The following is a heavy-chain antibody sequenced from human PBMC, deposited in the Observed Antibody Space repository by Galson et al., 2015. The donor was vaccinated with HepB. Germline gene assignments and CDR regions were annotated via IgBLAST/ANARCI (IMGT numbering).Heavy chain of an antibody. J-gene: IGHJ6*03. D-gene: IGHD2-2*02. Sequence: SVKVSCKASGYTFTSYDINWVRQATGQGLEWMGRMNPNSGNTGYAQKFQGRVTMTRNTSISTAYMELSSLRSEDTAVYYCARGHRSLYQHNYYYYMDVWGKGTTVTVSS. V-gene: IGHV1-8*01. CDR3: ARGHRSLYQHNYYYYMDV. CDR2: MNPNSGNT. CDR1: GYTFTSYD.